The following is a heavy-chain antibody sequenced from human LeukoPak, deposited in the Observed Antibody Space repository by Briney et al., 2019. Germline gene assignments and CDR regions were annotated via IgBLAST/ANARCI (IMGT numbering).Heavy chain of an antibody. CDR3: ARPPLAYYYDSSGYYYFDY. Sequence: SVKVSCKASGGTFSSYAISWVRQAPGQGLEWVGGIIPIFGTANYAQKFQDRVTITADESTSTAYMDLSSLRSEDTAVFYCARPPLAYYYDSSGYYYFDYWGQGTLVTVSS. V-gene: IGHV1-69*13. CDR1: GGTFSSYA. CDR2: IIPIFGTA. J-gene: IGHJ4*02. D-gene: IGHD3-22*01.